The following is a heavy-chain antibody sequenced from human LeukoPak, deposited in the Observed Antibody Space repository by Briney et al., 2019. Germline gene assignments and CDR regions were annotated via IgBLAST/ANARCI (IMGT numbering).Heavy chain of an antibody. CDR3: AKNYYDSSGLFDY. Sequence: GGSLRLSCAASGFTFSSYAMSWVRQAPGKGLEWVSVTSGSGGSAYYADSVKGRFTISRDNAKNSLHLQMNSLRAEDTAVYYCAKNYYDSSGLFDYWGQGTLVIVSS. J-gene: IGHJ4*02. CDR1: GFTFSSYA. V-gene: IGHV3-23*01. D-gene: IGHD3-22*01. CDR2: TSGSGGSA.